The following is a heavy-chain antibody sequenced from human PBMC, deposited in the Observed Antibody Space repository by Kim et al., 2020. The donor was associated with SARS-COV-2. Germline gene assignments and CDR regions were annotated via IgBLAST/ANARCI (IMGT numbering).Heavy chain of an antibody. CDR1: GYTFTGYY. CDR2: IDTYTGVT. D-gene: IGHD5-18*01. CDR3: TRAPWAGVDTPTIRTWFGP. Sequence: ASVKVSCKASGYTFTGYYIHWVRQVPGLGFEWMGRIDTYTGVTKYAQRFQGRVTMTRDTSINTAYMDLTGLTADDSALYFCTRAPWAGVDTPTIRTWFGPWGQGTLVSISS. J-gene: IGHJ5*02. V-gene: IGHV1-2*06.